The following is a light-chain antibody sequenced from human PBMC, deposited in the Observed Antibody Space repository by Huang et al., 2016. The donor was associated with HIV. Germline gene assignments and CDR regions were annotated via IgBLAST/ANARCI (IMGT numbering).Light chain of an antibody. CDR2: DAS. CDR3: QQYNNWPRT. V-gene: IGKV3-15*01. J-gene: IGKJ2*01. CDR1: QYVSSN. Sequence: ERVMTQSPATLSVSLGERATLSCRASQYVSSNLAWYQQKPGQAPRLLIYDASTRLTDIPARFSGSLSGIEFTLTISSLQSEDFAVYYCQQYNNWPRTFGQGTKLEIK.